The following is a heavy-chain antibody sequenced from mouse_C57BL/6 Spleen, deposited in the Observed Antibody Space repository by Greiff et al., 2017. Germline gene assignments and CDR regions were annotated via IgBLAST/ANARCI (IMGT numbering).Heavy chain of an antibody. D-gene: IGHD2-1*01. V-gene: IGHV1-55*01. J-gene: IGHJ3*01. CDR3: ARGACGNYVRVWFAY. CDR2: IYPGSGST. CDR1: GYTFTSYW. Sequence: VKLQQPGAELVKPGASVKMSCKASGYTFTSYWITWVKQRPGQGLEWIGDIYPGSGSTNYNEKFKSKATLTVDTSSSPAYMQLSSLTSEDSAVYCCARGACGNYVRVWFAYWGQGTLVTVSA.